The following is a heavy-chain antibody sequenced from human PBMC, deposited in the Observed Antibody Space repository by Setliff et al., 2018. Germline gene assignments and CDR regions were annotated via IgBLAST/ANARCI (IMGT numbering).Heavy chain of an antibody. D-gene: IGHD3-10*01. J-gene: IGHJ6*02. CDR3: ARDGVFYAMDV. CDR2: ISGDGITI. Sequence: NPGGSLRLSCAASGFSFSYYYMSWVRQAPGKGLEWLSKISGDGITIYYADSVRGRFTISRDNAKDSLYLQMNSLRAEDTALYYCARDGVFYAMDVWGRGTTVTVSS. CDR1: GFSFSYYY. V-gene: IGHV3-11*04.